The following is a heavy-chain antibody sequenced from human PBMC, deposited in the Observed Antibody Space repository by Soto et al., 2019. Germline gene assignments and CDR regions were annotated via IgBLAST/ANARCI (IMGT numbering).Heavy chain of an antibody. J-gene: IGHJ6*02. CDR1: GGTFSSYT. CDR2: IIPILGIA. V-gene: IGHV1-69*02. Sequence: SVKVSCKASGGTFSSYTISWVRQAPGQGLEWMGRIIPILGIANYAQKFQGRVTITADKSTSTAYMELSSLRSEDTAVYYCARREYSSSWSGTLYYYYVMDVWAQGTTVTVSS. D-gene: IGHD6-13*01. CDR3: ARREYSSSWSGTLYYYYVMDV.